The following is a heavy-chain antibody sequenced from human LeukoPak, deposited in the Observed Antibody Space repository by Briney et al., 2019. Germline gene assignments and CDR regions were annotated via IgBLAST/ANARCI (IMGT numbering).Heavy chain of an antibody. D-gene: IGHD1-20*01. CDR1: GYTFTGYY. CDR2: INPNSGGT. V-gene: IGHV1-2*06. CDR3: ARPVLKGYDNCGY. J-gene: IGHJ4*02. Sequence: SVKVSCKASGYTFTGYYMHWVRQAPGQGLEWMGRINPNSGGTNYAQKFQGRVTMTRDTSISTAYMELSRLRSDDTAVYYCARPVLKGYDNCGYWGQGTLVTVSS.